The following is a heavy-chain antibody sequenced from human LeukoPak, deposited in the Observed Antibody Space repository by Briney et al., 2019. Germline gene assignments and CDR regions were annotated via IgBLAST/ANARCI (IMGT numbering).Heavy chain of an antibody. D-gene: IGHD6-6*01. Sequence: GGSRRLSCAASGFTFSGSAMHWVRQASGKGLEWVGRIRSKANSYATAYAASVKGRFTISRDDSKNTAYLQMNSLKTEDTAVYYCTRWIAARPFDYWGQGTLVTVSS. CDR3: TRWIAARPFDY. CDR1: GFTFSGSA. J-gene: IGHJ4*02. V-gene: IGHV3-73*01. CDR2: IRSKANSYAT.